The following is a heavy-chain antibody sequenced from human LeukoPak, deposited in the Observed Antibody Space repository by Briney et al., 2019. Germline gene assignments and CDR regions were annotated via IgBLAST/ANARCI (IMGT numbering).Heavy chain of an antibody. J-gene: IGHJ4*02. CDR2: IRNKANSYSI. CDR3: ARVRANWYEDY. Sequence: GGSLRLSCAGSGFTFSHYYIDWVRQAPGKGLEGVARIRNKANSYSIEYAASVKGRFTISRDDSKNSVYLQMISLRAEDTAVYYCARVRANWYEDYWGQGTLVTVSS. D-gene: IGHD6-13*01. CDR1: GFTFSHYY. V-gene: IGHV3-72*01.